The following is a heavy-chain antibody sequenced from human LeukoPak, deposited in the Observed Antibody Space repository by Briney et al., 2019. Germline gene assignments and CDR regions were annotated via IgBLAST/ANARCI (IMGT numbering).Heavy chain of an antibody. CDR1: GFTFSSSA. D-gene: IGHD3-22*01. V-gene: IGHV3-23*01. CDR3: AKDGSSSSTYYFYFDY. Sequence: PGGSLRLSCAASGFTFSSSAMSWVRQAPGKGLEWVSAISNNGGYTYYADSVQGRFTISRDYSKNTLYLQMNSLRAEDTAVYYCAKDGSSSSTYYFYFDYWGQGTLVTVSS. CDR2: ISNNGGYT. J-gene: IGHJ4*02.